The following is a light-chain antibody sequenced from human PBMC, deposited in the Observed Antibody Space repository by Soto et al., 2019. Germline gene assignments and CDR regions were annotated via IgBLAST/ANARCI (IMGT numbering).Light chain of an antibody. CDR3: QQYYSYPLT. Sequence: AIRMTQSPSSLSASTGDRVTITCRASQGISSYLAWYQQKPGKAPKLLIYAASTLQSGVPSRFSGSGSGTDFTLTFSCLQSEDFATYYCQQYYSYPLTFGQGTKVEIK. CDR1: QGISSY. CDR2: AAS. V-gene: IGKV1-8*01. J-gene: IGKJ1*01.